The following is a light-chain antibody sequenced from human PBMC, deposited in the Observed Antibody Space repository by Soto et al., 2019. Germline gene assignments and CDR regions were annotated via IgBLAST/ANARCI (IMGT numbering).Light chain of an antibody. CDR2: GAS. CDR3: QQYGSSPWT. J-gene: IGKJ1*01. CDR1: QRVSSNY. V-gene: IGKV3-20*01. Sequence: PGERATLSCRSSQRVSSNYVAWYQQKPGQAPRLLIYGASSRATGIPDRFSGSGSGTDFTLTITRLEPEDFAVYYGQQYGSSPWTFGQGTKVEIK.